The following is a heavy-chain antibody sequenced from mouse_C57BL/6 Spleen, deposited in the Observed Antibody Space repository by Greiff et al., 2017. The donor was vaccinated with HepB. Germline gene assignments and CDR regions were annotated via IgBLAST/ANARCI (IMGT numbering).Heavy chain of an antibody. CDR3: AREGAYYGSSYHYFDY. D-gene: IGHD1-1*01. J-gene: IGHJ2*01. V-gene: IGHV1-69*01. CDR2: LDPSDSYT. Sequence: QVQLKQPGAELVMPGASVKLSCKASGYTFTSYWMHWVKQRPGQGLEWIGELDPSDSYTNYNQKFKGKSTLTVDKSSSTAYMQLSSLTSEDSAVYYCAREGAYYGSSYHYFDYWGQGTTLTVSS. CDR1: GYTFTSYW.